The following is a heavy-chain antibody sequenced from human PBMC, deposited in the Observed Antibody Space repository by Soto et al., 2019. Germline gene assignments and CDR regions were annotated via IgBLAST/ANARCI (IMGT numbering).Heavy chain of an antibody. CDR2: IGSGGDT. J-gene: IGHJ6*02. D-gene: IGHD6-19*01. V-gene: IGHV3-13*01. Sequence: EVQLVESGGGLVQPGGSLRLSCAASGFTLSSYDIHWVRQATGEGLAWVSGIGSGGDTHYADSVKGRFIISREDGKNSLYLQINNLRVGDTAVYYWTRKTPPAGMEVWGQGATVTVSS. CDR3: TRKTPPAGMEV. CDR1: GFTLSSYD.